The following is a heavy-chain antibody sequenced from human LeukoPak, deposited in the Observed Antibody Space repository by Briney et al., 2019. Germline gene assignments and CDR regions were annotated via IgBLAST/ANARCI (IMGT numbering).Heavy chain of an antibody. V-gene: IGHV4-30-2*01. J-gene: IGHJ4*02. CDR1: GGSISSGGYS. Sequence: SQTLSLTCGVSGGSISSGGYSWSWIRQPPGKGLEWIGYIYHSGSTYYNPSLKSRVTISVDRSQNQSSLKLSSVPAADTAVYYSARVGPQYYIDTSGQGILVTVSS. CDR2: IYHSGST. CDR3: ARVGPQYYIDT.